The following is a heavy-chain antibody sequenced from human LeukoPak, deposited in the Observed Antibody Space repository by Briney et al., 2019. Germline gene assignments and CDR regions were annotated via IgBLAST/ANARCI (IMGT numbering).Heavy chain of an antibody. CDR3: ARSVVPAAHFDS. D-gene: IGHD2-2*01. V-gene: IGHV3-30*04. J-gene: IGHJ4*02. CDR2: ISYDGSNK. CDR1: GFTFSSYA. Sequence: GGSLRLSCAASGFTFSSYAMHWVRRAPGKGLEWVAVISYDGSNKYYADSVKGRFTISRDNSKNTLYLQMNSLRPEDTAVYYCARSVVPAAHFDSWGQGTLVTVSS.